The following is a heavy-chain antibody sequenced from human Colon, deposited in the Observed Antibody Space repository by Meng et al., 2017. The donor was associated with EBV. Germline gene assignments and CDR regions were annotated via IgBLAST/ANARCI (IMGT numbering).Heavy chain of an antibody. J-gene: IGHJ4*02. V-gene: IGHV4-4*02. D-gene: IGHD2-2*01. CDR3: ARVRVIPAAVGFDY. CDR2: IYRGGGT. CDR1: VGPISTGAW. Sequence: GSGPGLVDPSGASGAPLSSPVGPISTGAWWSWVRKPTGKGLEWIGEIYRGGGTNYNPSFKSRVTISVDTSNNHFSLKLSYVTAADTAVYYCARVRVIPAAVGFDYWGQGTLVTVSS.